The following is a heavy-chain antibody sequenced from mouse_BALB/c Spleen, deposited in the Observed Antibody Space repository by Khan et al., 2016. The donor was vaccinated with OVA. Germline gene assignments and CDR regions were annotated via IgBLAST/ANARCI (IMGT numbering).Heavy chain of an antibody. J-gene: IGHJ4*01. Sequence: QIQLVQSGPELKKPGETVKISCKASGYTFTNYGMNWVKQAPGKGLKWMGWINTYTGEPTYADDFKGRFAFSLETSASTAYLQINNLKNEDTATYFCARVGYNGTMDYWGQGTSVPVSS. V-gene: IGHV9-3-1*01. CDR1: GYTFTNYG. CDR2: INTYTGEP. CDR3: ARVGYNGTMDY. D-gene: IGHD2-14*01.